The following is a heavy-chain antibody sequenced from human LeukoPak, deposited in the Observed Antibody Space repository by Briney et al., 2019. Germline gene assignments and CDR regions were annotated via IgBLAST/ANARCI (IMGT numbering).Heavy chain of an antibody. CDR3: ATSGAVRNYYFDY. J-gene: IGHJ4*02. D-gene: IGHD6-6*01. V-gene: IGHV3-48*01. CDR1: GFTFNTYS. CDR2: ISSSGSPI. Sequence: GGSLRLSCAASGFTFNTYSMNWVRQAPGKGLEWISYISSSGSPIYCADSVKGRFTISRDDANDSLYLQMNSLRAEDTAVYYCATSGAVRNYYFDYWGQATLVSVSS.